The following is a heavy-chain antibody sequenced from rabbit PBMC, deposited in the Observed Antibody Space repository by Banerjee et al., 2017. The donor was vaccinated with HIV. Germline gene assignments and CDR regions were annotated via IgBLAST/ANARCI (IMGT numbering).Heavy chain of an antibody. CDR2: IYAGSSDST. J-gene: IGHJ4*01. Sequence: QEQLVESGGGLVQPEGSLTLTCTASGFSFSSSYSMYWVRQAPGKGLEWIGCIYAGSSDSTYYANWAKGRFTISKTSTTVTLQMTSLTAADTATYFCARGYNGYVYFNLWGPGTLVTVS. CDR1: GFSFSSSYS. D-gene: IGHD6-1*01. V-gene: IGHV1S45*01. CDR3: ARGYNGYVYFNL.